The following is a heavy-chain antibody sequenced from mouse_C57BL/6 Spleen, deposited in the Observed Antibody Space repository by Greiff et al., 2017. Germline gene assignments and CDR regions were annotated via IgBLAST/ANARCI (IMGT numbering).Heavy chain of an antibody. CDR3: ARPHYYGSSYVDWYFDV. CDR1: GYTFTSYT. V-gene: IGHV1-4*01. J-gene: IGHJ1*03. CDR2: INPSSGYT. D-gene: IGHD1-1*01. Sequence: QVQLKASGAELARPGASVKMSCKASGYTFTSYTMHWVKQRPGQGLEWIGYINPSSGYTKYNQKFKDKATLTADKSSSTAYMQLSSLTSEDSAVYYCARPHYYGSSYVDWYFDVWGTGTTVTVSS.